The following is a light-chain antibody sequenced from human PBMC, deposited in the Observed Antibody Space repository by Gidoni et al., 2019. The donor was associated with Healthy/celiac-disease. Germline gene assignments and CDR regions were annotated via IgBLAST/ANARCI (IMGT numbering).Light chain of an antibody. V-gene: IGKV3-15*01. CDR2: GAS. CDR3: QQYNNWPLLFT. CDR1: QSVSSN. J-gene: IGKJ3*01. Sequence: EIVMTQPTATLSVSPGERATLSCRASQSVSSNLAWYQQKPGQAPRLLIYGASTRATGIPARFSGSGSGTEFTLTISSLQSEDFAVYYCQQYNNWPLLFTFGPGTKVDIK.